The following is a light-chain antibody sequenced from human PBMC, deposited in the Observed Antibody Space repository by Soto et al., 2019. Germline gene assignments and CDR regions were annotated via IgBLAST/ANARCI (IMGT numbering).Light chain of an antibody. V-gene: IGKV2-28*01. CDR3: MQALQSPRT. Sequence: DVVMTQSPLSLPVTPGEPASISCRSSQTLLNSSGYNYLDWYMQRPGQSPRLLIFLGSNRASGVPDRFSGSGSGTDFTLKISRVEAEDVGVYYCMQALQSPRTFGQGTKLEIK. CDR1: QTLLNSSGYNY. J-gene: IGKJ2*02. CDR2: LGS.